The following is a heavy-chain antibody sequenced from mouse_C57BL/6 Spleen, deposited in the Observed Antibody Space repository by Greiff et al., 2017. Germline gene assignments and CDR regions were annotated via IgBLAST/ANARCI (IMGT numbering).Heavy chain of an antibody. Sequence: EVMLVESGGDLVKPGGSLKLSCAASGFTFSSYGMSWVRQTPDKRLEWVATISSGGSYTYYPDSVKGRFTISRDNAKNTLYLQMSSLKSEDTAMYYCASDLSFDYWGQGTTLTVSS. J-gene: IGHJ2*01. CDR2: ISSGGSYT. CDR1: GFTFSSYG. CDR3: ASDLSFDY. D-gene: IGHD6-2*01. V-gene: IGHV5-6*01.